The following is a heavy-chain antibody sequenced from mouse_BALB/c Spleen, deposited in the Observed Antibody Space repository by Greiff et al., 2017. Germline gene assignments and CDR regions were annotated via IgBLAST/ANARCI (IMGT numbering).Heavy chain of an antibody. CDR1: GFSLTSYG. CDR2: IWAGGST. J-gene: IGHJ3*01. CDR3: ARDIYGNYGDWFAY. D-gene: IGHD2-1*01. Sequence: VQGVESGPGLVAPSQSLSITCTVSGFSLTSYGVHWVRQPPGKGLEWLGVIWAGGSTNYNSALMSRLSISKDNSKSQVFLKMNSLQTDDTAMYYCARDIYGNYGDWFAYWGQGTLVTVSA. V-gene: IGHV2-9*02.